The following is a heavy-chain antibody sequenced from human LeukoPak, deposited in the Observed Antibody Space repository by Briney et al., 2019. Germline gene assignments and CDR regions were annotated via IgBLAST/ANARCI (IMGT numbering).Heavy chain of an antibody. V-gene: IGHV4-39*01. J-gene: IGHJ4*02. CDR1: GGSISSSSYY. D-gene: IGHD1-26*01. Sequence: PETLSLTCTVSGGSISSSSYYWGWIRQPPGKGLEWSGSIYYSGSTYYNPSLKSRVTISVDTSKNQFSLKLSSVTAADTAVYYCARMVGATNKDYWGQGTLVTVSS. CDR3: ARMVGATNKDY. CDR2: IYYSGST.